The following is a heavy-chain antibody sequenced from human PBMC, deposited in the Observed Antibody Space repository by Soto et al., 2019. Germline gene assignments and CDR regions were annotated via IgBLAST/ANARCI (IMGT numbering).Heavy chain of an antibody. V-gene: IGHV3-74*01. CDR1: GFTFTSYW. J-gene: IGHJ3*02. Sequence: PGGSLRLSCAASGFTFTSYWMHWVRQAPGKGLAWVSRINTDGSATNYADSVKGRFTISRDNAKNTLNLQMNSLRAEDAALYYCVRDRSHWTYRDRTTAFDIWGQGTMVTVS. D-gene: IGHD1-7*01. CDR2: INTDGSAT. CDR3: VRDRSHWTYRDRTTAFDI.